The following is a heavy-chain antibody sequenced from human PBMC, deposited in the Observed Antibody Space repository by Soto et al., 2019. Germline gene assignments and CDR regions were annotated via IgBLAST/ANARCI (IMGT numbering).Heavy chain of an antibody. J-gene: IGHJ4*02. V-gene: IGHV3-23*01. CDR1: GFTFSSYA. CDR3: AKDRPYDSSGHHQDYFDY. CDR2: ISGSGGSS. D-gene: IGHD3-22*01. Sequence: EVQLLESGGGLVQPGGSLRLSCAASGFTFSSYAMSWVRQAPGKGLEWVSAISGSGGSSYYADSVKGRFTISRENSKNTLYLQMNSLRAEDTAVYYCAKDRPYDSSGHHQDYFDYSGQGTLVTVSS.